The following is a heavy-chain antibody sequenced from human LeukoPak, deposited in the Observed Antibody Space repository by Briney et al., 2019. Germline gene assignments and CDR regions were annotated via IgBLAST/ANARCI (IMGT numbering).Heavy chain of an antibody. D-gene: IGHD1-26*01. CDR2: IYSGGST. Sequence: GGSPRLSCAASGFTVSSNYMSWVRQAPGKGLEWVSVIYSGGSTYYADSVKGRFTISRDNSKNTLYLQMNSLRAEDTAVYYCAGRTYSGSYPYYYYGMDVWGQGTTVTVSS. CDR1: GFTVSSNY. J-gene: IGHJ6*02. V-gene: IGHV3-53*01. CDR3: AGRTYSGSYPYYYYGMDV.